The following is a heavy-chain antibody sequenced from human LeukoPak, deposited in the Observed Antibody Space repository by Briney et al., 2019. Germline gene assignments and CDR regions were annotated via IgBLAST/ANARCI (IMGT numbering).Heavy chain of an antibody. CDR1: GGSISSTGYY. Sequence: PSETLSLTCTVYGGSISSTGYYWGWIRQPPGKGLEWLGNIYYTGSTYYNPSLKSRVTISVDTSKNQFSLRLSSVTAADTAVYYCARDRYYYDSSGDAFDIWGQGTMVTVSS. V-gene: IGHV4-39*07. CDR2: IYYTGST. D-gene: IGHD3-22*01. CDR3: ARDRYYYDSSGDAFDI. J-gene: IGHJ3*02.